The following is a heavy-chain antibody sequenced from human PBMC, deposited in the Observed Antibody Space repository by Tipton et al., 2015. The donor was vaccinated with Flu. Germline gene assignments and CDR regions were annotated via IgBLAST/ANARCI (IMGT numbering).Heavy chain of an antibody. J-gene: IGHJ4*02. D-gene: IGHD3-10*01. Sequence: TLSLTCTVSGGSASGYYWSWIRQPPGKELEWIAYIYHSGSTNYNPSLKSRVTISEDTSKNQFSLKLSSVTAADTAVYYCARLTYYYGSGTSDCWGQGTLLTVSS. CDR1: GGSASGYY. CDR3: ARLTYYYGSGTSDC. CDR2: IYHSGST. V-gene: IGHV4-59*02.